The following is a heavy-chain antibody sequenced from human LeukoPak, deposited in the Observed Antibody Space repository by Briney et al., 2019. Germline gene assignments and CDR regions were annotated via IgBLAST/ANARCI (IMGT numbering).Heavy chain of an antibody. CDR2: IIPILGIA. J-gene: IGHJ5*02. CDR1: GGTFSSYA. V-gene: IGHV1-69*04. D-gene: IGHD3-22*01. CDR3: AREGYYDSSGYSGWFDP. Sequence: ASVKVSCKASGGTFSSYAISWVRQAPGQGLEWMGRIIPILGIANYAQKFQGRVTITADKSTSTAYMELSSLRSEDTAVYYCAREGYYDSSGYSGWFDPWGQGTLVTVSS.